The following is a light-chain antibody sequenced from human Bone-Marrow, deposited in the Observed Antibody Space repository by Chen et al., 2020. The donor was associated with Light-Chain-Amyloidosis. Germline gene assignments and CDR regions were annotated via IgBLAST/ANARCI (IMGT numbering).Light chain of an antibody. Sequence: SYVLTQPSSVSVAPGPTATIACGGNNIGSTSVHWYQQTPGQAPLLVVDDDSDRPSGIPERLSGSNSGKTATLTISRVEAGDEADYYCQVWDRSSDRPVFGGGTKLTVL. V-gene: IGLV3-21*02. CDR1: NIGSTS. CDR2: DDS. CDR3: QVWDRSSDRPV. J-gene: IGLJ3*02.